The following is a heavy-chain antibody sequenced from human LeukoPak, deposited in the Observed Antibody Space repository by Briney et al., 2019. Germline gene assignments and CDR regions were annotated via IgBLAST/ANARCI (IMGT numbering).Heavy chain of an antibody. CDR1: GGTFSSYA. D-gene: IGHD3-10*02. Sequence: ASVKVSCKASGGTFSSYAISWVRQAPGQGLEWMGGIIPIFGTANYAQKFQGRVTITTDESTSPAYMELSSLRSEDTAVYYCASGITMSSSFDYWGQGTLVTVSS. CDR3: ASGITMSSSFDY. CDR2: IIPIFGTA. J-gene: IGHJ4*02. V-gene: IGHV1-69*05.